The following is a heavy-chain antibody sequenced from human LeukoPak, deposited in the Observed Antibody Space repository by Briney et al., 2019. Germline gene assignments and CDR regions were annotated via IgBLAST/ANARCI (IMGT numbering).Heavy chain of an antibody. CDR3: ARDSSGWYHWFDP. CDR1: GGSISSYY. J-gene: IGHJ5*02. Sequence: MSSETLSLTCTVSGGSISSYYWSWIRQPPGKGLEWIGSIYYSGSTNYNPSLKSRVTISVDTSKNQFSLKLSSVTAADTAVYYCARDSSGWYHWFDPWGQGTLVTVSS. CDR2: IYYSGST. V-gene: IGHV4-59*01. D-gene: IGHD6-19*01.